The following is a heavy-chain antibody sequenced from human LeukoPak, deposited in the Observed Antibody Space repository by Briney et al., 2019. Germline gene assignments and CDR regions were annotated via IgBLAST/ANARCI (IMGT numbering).Heavy chain of an antibody. V-gene: IGHV4-61*01. D-gene: IGHD4-17*01. J-gene: IGHJ6*02. CDR3: ARRNTYGDPYYYYYYGMDV. CDR1: GGSISSGSYY. CDR2: IYYSGST. Sequence: PSETLSLTCTVSGGSISSGSYYWSWIRQPPGKGLEWIGYIYYSGSTNYNPSLKSRVTISVDTSKNQFSLKLSSVTAADTAVYYCARRNTYGDPYYYYYYGMDVWGQGTTVTVSS.